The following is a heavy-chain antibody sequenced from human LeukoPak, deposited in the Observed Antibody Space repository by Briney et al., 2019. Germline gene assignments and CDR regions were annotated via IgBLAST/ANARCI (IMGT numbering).Heavy chain of an antibody. J-gene: IGHJ5*02. D-gene: IGHD5-24*01. V-gene: IGHV3-30*04. CDR3: AGMGLQSS. CDR2: ISYDKSHR. Sequence: GGSLRLSCAASGFTFSSYAMHWVRQAPGKGLEWVALISYDKSHRYYADSVKGRFTISRDNSKNTMYLQMNSLRAEDTAVYYCAGMGLQSSWGQGTLVTVSS. CDR1: GFTFSSYA.